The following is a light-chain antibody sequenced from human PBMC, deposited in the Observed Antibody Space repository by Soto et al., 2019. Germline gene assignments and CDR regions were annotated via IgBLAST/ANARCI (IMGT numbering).Light chain of an antibody. J-gene: IGKJ1*01. CDR3: QKYNSAPRT. CDR1: QGIRND. CDR2: AAS. V-gene: IGKV1-27*01. Sequence: DIQMTQYPSTLSAALGDRVTITCRASQGIRNDLAWYQQKPGKVPKLLIYAASTLQSGVPSRFSGSGSGTDFTLTISSLQPEDVATYYCQKYNSAPRTFGQGTKVDIK.